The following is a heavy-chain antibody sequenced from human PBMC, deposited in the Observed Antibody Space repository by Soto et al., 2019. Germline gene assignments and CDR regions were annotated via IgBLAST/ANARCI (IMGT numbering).Heavy chain of an antibody. Sequence: GGSLRLSCAASGFTFSNYAMSWVRQAPGKGLEWVSAISSGAGSTYYADSVKGRFTISRDNSKNTLYLQMNSLRAEDTALYYCCHGGYCGSGGCRPRFDYWGQGTLVTVSS. J-gene: IGHJ4*02. CDR2: ISSGAGST. V-gene: IGHV3-23*01. D-gene: IGHD2-15*01. CDR3: CHGGYCGSGGCRPRFDY. CDR1: GFTFSNYA.